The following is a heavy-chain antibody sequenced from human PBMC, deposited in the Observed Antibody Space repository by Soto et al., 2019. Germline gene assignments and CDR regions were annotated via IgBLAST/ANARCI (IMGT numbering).Heavy chain of an antibody. CDR1: GFTFRDYY. J-gene: IGHJ5*02. CDR2: IHSSGSTI. Sequence: PGGSLRLSCAASGFTFRDYYMSWIRQAPGKGLEWVSYIHSSGSTIYYADSVKGRFTISRDNAKNSLYLQMNSLRADDTAVYYCARAVNWNEFDPWGQGTLVTVSS. V-gene: IGHV3-11*01. D-gene: IGHD1-1*01. CDR3: ARAVNWNEFDP.